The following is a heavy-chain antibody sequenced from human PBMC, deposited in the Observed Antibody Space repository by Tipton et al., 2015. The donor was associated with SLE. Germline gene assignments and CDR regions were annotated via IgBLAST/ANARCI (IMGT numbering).Heavy chain of an antibody. CDR3: ASGISGWNDY. J-gene: IGHJ4*02. Sequence: SLRLSCAASGFTVSSNYMSWVRPAPGKGLEWLSVIYSGVSPYYADSVKGRVTISRDNAKNSLYLLMNSLRAEDTAVYYCASGISGWNDYWGQVTRVTVSS. CDR1: GFTVSSNY. V-gene: IGHV3-66*01. CDR2: IYSGVSP. D-gene: IGHD6-19*01.